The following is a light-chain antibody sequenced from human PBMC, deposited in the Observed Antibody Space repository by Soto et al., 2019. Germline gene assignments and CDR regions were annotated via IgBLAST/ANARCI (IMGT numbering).Light chain of an antibody. CDR3: QQYNNWPWT. CDR2: DAS. J-gene: IGKJ1*01. CDR1: QSVSNN. Sequence: EIVLTQSPGTLSLSPGERATLSCRASQSVSNNYLAWYQQKPGQAPRLLIYDASTRATGIPARFSGSGSGAEFTLTISSLQSEDSAIYYCQQYNNWPWTFGQGTKVDIK. V-gene: IGKV3-15*01.